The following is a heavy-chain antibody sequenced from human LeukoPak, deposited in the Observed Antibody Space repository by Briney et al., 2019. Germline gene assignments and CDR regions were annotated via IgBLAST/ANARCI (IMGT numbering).Heavy chain of an antibody. Sequence: GGSLRLSCAASGFTFDDYAMHWVRQAPGKGLEGVSGISWNSGSIGYADSVKGRFTISRDNAKNSLYLQMNSLRAEDTALYYCAKALTTVVTRGAFDIWGQGTMVTVSS. D-gene: IGHD4-23*01. CDR3: AKALTTVVTRGAFDI. J-gene: IGHJ3*02. CDR1: GFTFDDYA. CDR2: ISWNSGSI. V-gene: IGHV3-9*01.